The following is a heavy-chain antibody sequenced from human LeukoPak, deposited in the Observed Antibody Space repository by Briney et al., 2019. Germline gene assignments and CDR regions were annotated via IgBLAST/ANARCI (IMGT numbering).Heavy chain of an antibody. CDR1: GGSFSDYH. V-gene: IGHV4-34*01. CDR2: INHSGNT. Sequence: SETLSLTCAVYGGSFSDYHWSWIRQPPGNGLEWIGEINHSGNTYYKPSLRSRVTISVDTSKNQFSLKLTSVSAADTAVYYCVRGPYGSGISNWFDPWGQGTQVIVSS. D-gene: IGHD3-10*01. J-gene: IGHJ5*02. CDR3: VRGPYGSGISNWFDP.